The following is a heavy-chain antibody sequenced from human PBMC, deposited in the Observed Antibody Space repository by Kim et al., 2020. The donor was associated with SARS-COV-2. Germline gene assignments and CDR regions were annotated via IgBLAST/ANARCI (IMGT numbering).Heavy chain of an antibody. Sequence: GGSLRLSCAASGFTFSSHWMHWVRQAPGKGPVWVSRINADRSVIEYAASVKGRFTISRDNAKSTLDLQMNILRPEDTAVYYCARGSGSYGFDSWGQGVLVTVSS. D-gene: IGHD1-26*01. J-gene: IGHJ4*02. V-gene: IGHV3-74*01. CDR2: INADRSVI. CDR3: ARGSGSYGFDS. CDR1: GFTFSSHW.